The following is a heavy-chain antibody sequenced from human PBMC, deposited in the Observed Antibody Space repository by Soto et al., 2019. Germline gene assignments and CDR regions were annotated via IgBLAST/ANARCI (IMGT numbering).Heavy chain of an antibody. V-gene: IGHV1-18*01. D-gene: IGHD3-3*01. CDR2: ISAYNGNT. CDR3: AGGDDFWSGYKNYYYYYMDV. CDR1: GYTFTSYG. J-gene: IGHJ6*03. Sequence: ASVKVSCKASGYTFTSYGISWVRQAPGQGLEWMGWISAYNGNTNYAQKLQGRVTMTTDTSTRTAYMELRSLRSDDTAVYYCAGGDDFWSGYKNYYYYYMDVWGKGTTVTVSS.